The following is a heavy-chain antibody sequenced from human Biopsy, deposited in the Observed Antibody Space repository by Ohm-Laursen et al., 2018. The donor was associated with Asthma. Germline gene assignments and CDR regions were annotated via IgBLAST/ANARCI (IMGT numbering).Heavy chain of an antibody. CDR1: GFVFRSHA. Sequence: SLRLSCTASGFVFRSHAMHWVRQAPGKGLEWVAVVSHDGGVVHYADSMKGRFTISRDNAKRTLYLQMNRLRTDDTAVYFCAKRRGYSDLTDFDHWGQGTLVTVSS. D-gene: IGHD3-3*01. CDR3: AKRRGYSDLTDFDH. V-gene: IGHV3-30*18. J-gene: IGHJ4*02. CDR2: VSHDGGVV.